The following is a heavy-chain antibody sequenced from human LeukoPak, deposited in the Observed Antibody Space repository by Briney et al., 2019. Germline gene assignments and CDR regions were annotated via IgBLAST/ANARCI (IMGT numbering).Heavy chain of an antibody. V-gene: IGHV3-7*01. CDR3: AKDRVTNWNDKSFDI. CDR1: GFIFSDYW. D-gene: IGHD1-1*01. CDR2: IKHDSSAI. Sequence: GGSLRLSCAASGFIFSDYWMNWVRQAPGKGPEWVANIKHDSSAIYSLDSVKGRFTISRDNAKNSLYLQMNSLRVEDTAVYYCAKDRVTNWNDKSFDIWGQGTMVTVSS. J-gene: IGHJ3*02.